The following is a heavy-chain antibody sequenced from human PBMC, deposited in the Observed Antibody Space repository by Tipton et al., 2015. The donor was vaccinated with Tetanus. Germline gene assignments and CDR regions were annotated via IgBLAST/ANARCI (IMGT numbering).Heavy chain of an antibody. J-gene: IGHJ4*02. D-gene: IGHD3-3*01. Sequence: TLSLTCAVYGGSFSGYYWSWIRQPPGKGLEWIGEINHSGSTNYNPSLKSRVTISVDTSKNQFSLKLSSVTAADTAVYYCAREGGTYYDFWSGQRNIDYWGQGTLVTVSS. CDR1: GGSFSGYY. V-gene: IGHV4-34*01. CDR3: AREGGTYYDFWSGQRNIDY. CDR2: INHSGST.